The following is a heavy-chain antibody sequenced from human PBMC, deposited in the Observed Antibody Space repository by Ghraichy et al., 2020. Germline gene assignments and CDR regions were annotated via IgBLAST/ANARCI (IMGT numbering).Heavy chain of an antibody. CDR1: GYTFTSYY. CDR2: INPSGGST. Sequence: ASVKVSCKASGYTFTSYYMHWVRQAPGQGLEWMGIINPSGGSTSYAQKFQGRVTMTRDTSTSTVYMELSSLRSEDTAVYYCATEKAQQLVQLPFDYWGQGTLVNVSS. J-gene: IGHJ4*02. CDR3: ATEKAQQLVQLPFDY. D-gene: IGHD6-6*01. V-gene: IGHV1-46*01.